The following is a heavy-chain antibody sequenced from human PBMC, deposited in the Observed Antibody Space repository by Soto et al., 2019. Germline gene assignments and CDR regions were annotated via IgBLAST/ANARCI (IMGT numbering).Heavy chain of an antibody. J-gene: IGHJ6*03. V-gene: IGHV3-15*01. D-gene: IGHD3-3*01. Sequence: GGSLRLSCAASGFTFSNAWMSWVRQAPGKGLEWVGRIKIKTDGGTTDYAAPVKGRFTISRDDSKNTLYLQMNSLKTEDTAVYYCTTSSTIFGVVIAALKNYYYMDVWGKGTTVTVSS. CDR2: IKIKTDGGTT. CDR3: TTSSTIFGVVIAALKNYYYMDV. CDR1: GFTFSNAW.